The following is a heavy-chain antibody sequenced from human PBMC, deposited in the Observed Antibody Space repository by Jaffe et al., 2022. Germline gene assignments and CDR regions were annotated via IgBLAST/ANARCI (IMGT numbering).Heavy chain of an antibody. V-gene: IGHV1-69-2*01. CDR1: GYTFTDYY. Sequence: EVQLVQSGAEVKKPGATVKISCKVSGYTFTDYYMHWVQQAPGKGLEWMGLVDPEDGETIYAEKFQGRVTITADTSTDTAYMELSSLRSEDTAVYYCATDPASYYDILTGYYNDAFDIWGQGTMVTVSS. D-gene: IGHD3-9*01. J-gene: IGHJ3*02. CDR2: VDPEDGET. CDR3: ATDPASYYDILTGYYNDAFDI.